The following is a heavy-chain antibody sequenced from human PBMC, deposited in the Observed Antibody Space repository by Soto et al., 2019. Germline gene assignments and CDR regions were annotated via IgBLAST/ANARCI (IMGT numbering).Heavy chain of an antibody. Sequence: GGSLRLSCAASGFTFSSYAMSWVRQAPGKGLEWVSAISGSGGSTYYADSVKGRFTISRDNSKNTLYLQMNSLRAEDTAVYYCAKDGSWGRRVSNDDWGQGTLVTVSS. D-gene: IGHD7-27*01. J-gene: IGHJ1*01. CDR1: GFTFSSYA. V-gene: IGHV3-23*01. CDR3: AKDGSWGRRVSNDD. CDR2: ISGSGGST.